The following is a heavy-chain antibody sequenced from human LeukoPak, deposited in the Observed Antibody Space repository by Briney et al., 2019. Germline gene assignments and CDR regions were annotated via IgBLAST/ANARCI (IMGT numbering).Heavy chain of an antibody. V-gene: IGHV4-39*01. J-gene: IGHJ4*02. CDR1: GGFISGSHYY. CDR3: ARGYDY. D-gene: IGHD3-22*01. CDR2: INYSGNR. Sequence: PSETLSLTCTVSGGFISGSHYYWAWIRQPPGKGLERIGMINYSGNRYYNPSLWSRATISVDTSTNQFSLNLNSVTAADTAVYYCARGYDYWGQGALVAVSS.